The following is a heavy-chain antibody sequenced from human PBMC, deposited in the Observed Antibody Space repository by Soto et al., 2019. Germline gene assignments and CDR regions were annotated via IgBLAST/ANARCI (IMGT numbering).Heavy chain of an antibody. CDR3: SKWVFTMRAFDY. D-gene: IGHD3-22*01. V-gene: IGHV4-61*08. CDR2: IYYSGST. Sequence: SETLSLTCTVSGGSVSSGGYYWSWIRQPPGKGLEWIGYIYYSGSTNYNPSLKSRVTISVDTSKNQFSLKLSSVTAADTAVYYCSKWVFTMRAFDYWGPGTLVTVS. CDR1: GGSVSSGGYY. J-gene: IGHJ4*02.